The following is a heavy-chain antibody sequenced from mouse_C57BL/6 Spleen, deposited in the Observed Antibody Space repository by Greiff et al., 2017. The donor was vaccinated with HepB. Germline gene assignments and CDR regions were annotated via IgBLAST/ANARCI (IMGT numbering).Heavy chain of an antibody. Sequence: VQVVESGPGLVAPSQSLSITCTVSGFSLTSYGVDWVRQPPGKGLEWLGVIWGGGSTNYNSALMSRLSISKDNSTRQVFLKMNSRQTDDTAMYYGAKRYYYGSSLYAMDYWGQGTSVTVSS. J-gene: IGHJ4*01. CDR1: GFSLTSYG. D-gene: IGHD1-1*01. CDR3: AKRYYYGSSLYAMDY. CDR2: IWGGGST. V-gene: IGHV2-9*01.